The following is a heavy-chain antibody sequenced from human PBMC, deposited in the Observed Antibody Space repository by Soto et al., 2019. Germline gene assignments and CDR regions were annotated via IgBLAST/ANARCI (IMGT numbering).Heavy chain of an antibody. V-gene: IGHV4-30-4*01. J-gene: IGHJ6*02. CDR1: GGSISSGDYY. Sequence: SETLSLTCTVCGGSISSGDYYWSWIRQPPGKGLEWIGYIYYSGSTYYNPSLKSRVTISVDTSKNQFSLKLSSVTAADTAVYYCARGPPTRYYDFWSGYRWPPRLLGSMDVWGQGTTGTVSS. D-gene: IGHD3-3*01. CDR3: ARGPPTRYYDFWSGYRWPPRLLGSMDV. CDR2: IYYSGST.